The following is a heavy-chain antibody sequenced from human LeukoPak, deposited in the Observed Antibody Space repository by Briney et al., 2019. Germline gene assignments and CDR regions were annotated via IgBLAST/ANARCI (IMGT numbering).Heavy chain of an antibody. J-gene: IGHJ6*02. Sequence: PSETLSLTCAVYGGSFSGYYWSWIRQPPGKGLEWIGEITHSGSTNYNPSLKSRVTISVGTSKNQVSLKLSSVTAADTAVYYCARGPTYYDFWSGYSTVYYYGMDVWGQGTTVTVSS. CDR2: ITHSGST. D-gene: IGHD3-3*01. V-gene: IGHV4-34*01. CDR1: GGSFSGYY. CDR3: ARGPTYYDFWSGYSTVYYYGMDV.